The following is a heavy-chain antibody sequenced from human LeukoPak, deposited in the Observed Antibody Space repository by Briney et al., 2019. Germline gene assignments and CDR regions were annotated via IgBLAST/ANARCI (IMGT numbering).Heavy chain of an antibody. V-gene: IGHV3-7*01. D-gene: IGHD4-11*01. CDR2: IKQDGSEK. J-gene: IGHJ4*02. CDR3: TRAYSDHSNYFDH. CDR1: GFTFSSYW. Sequence: PGGSLRLSCAAAGFTFSSYWMGWVRQAPGKWLEWVANIKQDGSEKVYVDSVKGRFTISRDNAMNSLYLEMNSLRAEDAAVYYCTRAYSDHSNYFDHWGQGTLVTVSS.